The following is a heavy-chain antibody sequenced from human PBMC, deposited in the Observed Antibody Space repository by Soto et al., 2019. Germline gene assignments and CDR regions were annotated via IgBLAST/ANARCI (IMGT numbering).Heavy chain of an antibody. Sequence: GGSLRLSCVVSGFTFSSYNMHWVRQAPGEGLEWVAVISFDGANTFYADSVKGRFTISRDISRDTLYLQMSRLRVEDTAVYYCARDGYNRGGFDYWGQGTLVTVSS. D-gene: IGHD6-25*01. J-gene: IGHJ4*02. V-gene: IGHV3-30-3*01. CDR1: GFTFSSYN. CDR3: ARDGYNRGGFDY. CDR2: ISFDGANT.